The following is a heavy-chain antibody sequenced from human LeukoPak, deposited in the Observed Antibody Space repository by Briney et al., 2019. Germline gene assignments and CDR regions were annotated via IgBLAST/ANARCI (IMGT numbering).Heavy chain of an antibody. CDR2: ISYDGSNK. V-gene: IGHV3-30*01. Sequence: GRSLRLSCAASGFTFSSYAMHWVRQAPGKGLEWVAVISYDGSNKYYADSVKGRFTISRDNSKNTLYLQMNSQRAEDTAVYYCARDAGPIVVVPAALNWFDPWGQGTLVTVSS. CDR1: GFTFSSYA. CDR3: ARDAGPIVVVPAALNWFDP. J-gene: IGHJ5*02. D-gene: IGHD2-2*01.